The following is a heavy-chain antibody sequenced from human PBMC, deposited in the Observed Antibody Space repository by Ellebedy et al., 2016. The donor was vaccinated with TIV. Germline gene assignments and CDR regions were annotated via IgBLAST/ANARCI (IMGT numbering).Heavy chain of an antibody. CDR1: GYSFTSYW. CDR3: ARRKGTTVVTNDAFDI. V-gene: IGHV5-51*01. J-gene: IGHJ3*02. CDR2: IYPGDSDT. Sequence: GESLKISCKGSGYSFTSYWIGWVRQMPGKGLEWMGIIYPGDSDTRYSPSFQGQVTISADKSISTAYLQWRSLKASDTAMYYCARRKGTTVVTNDAFDIWGQGTMVTVSS. D-gene: IGHD4-23*01.